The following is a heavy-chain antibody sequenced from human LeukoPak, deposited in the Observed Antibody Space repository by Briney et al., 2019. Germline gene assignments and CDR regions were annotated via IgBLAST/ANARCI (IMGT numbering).Heavy chain of an antibody. Sequence: GGSLRLSCAASGFTFEDYTMHWVRQAPGKTLEWVSLISWDGTPYYTDSVKGRFTISRDNSKNSLYLQMDTLRSEDTAFYYCVKDLSYESSGYVFDYWGQGTLVTVPS. CDR1: GFTFEDYT. CDR2: ISWDGTP. V-gene: IGHV3-43*01. D-gene: IGHD3-22*01. CDR3: VKDLSYESSGYVFDY. J-gene: IGHJ4*02.